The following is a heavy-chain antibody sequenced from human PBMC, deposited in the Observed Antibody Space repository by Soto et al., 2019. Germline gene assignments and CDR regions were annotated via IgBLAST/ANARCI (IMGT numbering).Heavy chain of an antibody. CDR3: VAAAGMDGWFDP. J-gene: IGHJ5*02. CDR2: INPNSGGT. D-gene: IGHD6-13*01. V-gene: IGHV1-2*04. CDR1: GYTFTGYY. Sequence: QVQLVQSGAEVKKPGASVKVSCKASGYTFTGYYMHWVRQAPGQGLEWMGWINPNSGGTHSAQKFQGWVTMTRDTSISTAYMELSRLRSDDTAVYYCVAAAGMDGWFDPWGQGTLVTVSS.